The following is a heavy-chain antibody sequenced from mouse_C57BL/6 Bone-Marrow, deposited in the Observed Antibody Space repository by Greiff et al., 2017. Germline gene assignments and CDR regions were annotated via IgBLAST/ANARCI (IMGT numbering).Heavy chain of an antibody. CDR2: IDPEDGDT. CDR3: ARDWDALFAY. V-gene: IGHV14-2*01. J-gene: IGHJ3*01. D-gene: IGHD4-1*01. CDR1: GFNITDYY. Sequence: EVQLQQPGAELVKPGASVKLSCTASGFNITDYYMHWVKQRPEQGLEWIGRIDPEDGDTKYAPKFQGKATITADTSSNTAYLQLSSLTSEDTAVYYCARDWDALFAYWGQGTLVTVSA.